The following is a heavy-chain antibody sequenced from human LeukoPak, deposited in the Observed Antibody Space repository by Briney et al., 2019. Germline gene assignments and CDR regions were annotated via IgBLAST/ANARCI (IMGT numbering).Heavy chain of an antibody. Sequence: SGTLSLTCAVSGGSISNEIWWSWVRQPPGKGLEWIGEIYHRGSTNYNPSLQSRVTISVDNSKNQFSLKLSSVTAADSAVYYCARDLNNYSASGNPYWGQGTLVTVSS. J-gene: IGHJ4*02. D-gene: IGHD3-10*01. V-gene: IGHV4-4*02. CDR2: IYHRGST. CDR3: ARDLNNYSASGNPY. CDR1: GGSISNEIW.